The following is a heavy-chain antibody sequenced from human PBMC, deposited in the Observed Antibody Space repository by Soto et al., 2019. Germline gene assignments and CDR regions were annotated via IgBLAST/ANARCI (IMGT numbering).Heavy chain of an antibody. Sequence: GASLKVSCKASGYTFTSYGISWVRQAPGQGLEGMGWMNANSGNTGYAQKFKGRVTMTRNTSISTAYMELSSLRSEDTAVYYCARVPGITILGVVITDYYYYGMDVWGQGTTVTVSS. CDR1: GYTFTSYG. CDR2: MNANSGNT. V-gene: IGHV1-8*02. J-gene: IGHJ6*02. D-gene: IGHD3-3*01. CDR3: ARVPGITILGVVITDYYYYGMDV.